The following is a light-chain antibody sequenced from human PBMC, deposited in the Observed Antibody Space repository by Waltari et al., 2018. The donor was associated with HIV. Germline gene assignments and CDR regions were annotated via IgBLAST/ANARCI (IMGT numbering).Light chain of an antibody. CDR2: KDS. Sequence: SYELTQPPSVSVSPGQTARITCSGAALPKQYAYWYQQKPGQAPVLVIYKDSERPSGIPERFSGSSSGTTVTLTISGVQAEDEADYYCQSADSSRTYRVFGGGTKLTVL. CDR3: QSADSSRTYRV. V-gene: IGLV3-25*03. J-gene: IGLJ3*02. CDR1: ALPKQY.